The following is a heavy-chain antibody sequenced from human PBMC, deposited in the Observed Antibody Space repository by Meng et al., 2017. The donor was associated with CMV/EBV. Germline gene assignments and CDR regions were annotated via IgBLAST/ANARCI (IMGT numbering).Heavy chain of an antibody. CDR1: GGSISSYY. D-gene: IGHD3-3*01. Sequence: ETLSLTCTVSGGSISSYYWSWIRQPPGKGLEWIGYIYYSGSTNYNPSLKSRVTISVDTSKNQFSLKLSSVTAADTAVYYCARGLKDYDFWSGYHTDYYYYYGMDVWGQGTTVTVSS. V-gene: IGHV4-59*01. CDR2: IYYSGST. CDR3: ARGLKDYDFWSGYHTDYYYYYGMDV. J-gene: IGHJ6*02.